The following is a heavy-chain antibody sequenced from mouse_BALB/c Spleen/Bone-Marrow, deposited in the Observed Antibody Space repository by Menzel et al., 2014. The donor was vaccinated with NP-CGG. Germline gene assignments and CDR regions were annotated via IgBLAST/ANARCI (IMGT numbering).Heavy chain of an antibody. CDR2: IWAGGST. CDR1: GFSLTSCG. V-gene: IGHV2-9*02. D-gene: IGHD1-1*01. CDR3: ARDYYGSSYFDY. J-gene: IGHJ2*01. Sequence: VKLQESGPGLVAPSRSLSITCTVSGFSLTSCGVHWVRQPPGKGLEWLGVIWAGGSTNYNSALMSRLSISKDNSKSQVFLKMNSLQTDDTAMYYCARDYYGSSYFDYWGQGTTLTVSS.